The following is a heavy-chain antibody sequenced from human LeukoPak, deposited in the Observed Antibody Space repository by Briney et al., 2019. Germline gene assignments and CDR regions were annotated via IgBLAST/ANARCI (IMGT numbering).Heavy chain of an antibody. CDR1: GFTFSSYS. CDR2: ISSSSSYI. J-gene: IGHJ4*02. Sequence: GSLRLSCAASGFTFSSYSMNWVRQAPGKGLEWVSSISSSSSYIYYADSVKGRFTISRDNSKNTLYLQMNSLRAEDTAVYYCAKDRSGGPYYWGQGTLVTVSS. CDR3: AKDRSGGPYY. D-gene: IGHD6-25*01. V-gene: IGHV3-21*01.